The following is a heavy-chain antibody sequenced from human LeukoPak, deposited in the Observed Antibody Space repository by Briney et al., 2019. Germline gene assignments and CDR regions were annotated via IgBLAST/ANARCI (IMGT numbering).Heavy chain of an antibody. V-gene: IGHV1-69*05. CDR3: ARGVVCSSTSCYPPYYYYYMDV. J-gene: IGHJ6*03. CDR1: GGTFSSYA. CDR2: IIPIFGTA. D-gene: IGHD2-2*01. Sequence: ASVKVSCKASGGTFSSYAISWVRQAPGQGLEWMGGIIPIFGTANYAQKFQGRVTITTDESTGTAYMELSSLRSEDTAVYYCARGVVCSSTSCYPPYYYYYMDVWGKGTTVTVSS.